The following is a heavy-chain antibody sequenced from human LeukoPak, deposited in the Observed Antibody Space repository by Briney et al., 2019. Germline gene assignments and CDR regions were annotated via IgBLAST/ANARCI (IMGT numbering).Heavy chain of an antibody. Sequence: ASVKVSCKASGYTFTGYYMHWVRQAPGQGLEWMGWINPNSGGTNYAQKFQGRVTMTRDTSISTAYMELSRLRSDDTAVYYCARGPLSTVTTTNGYYYYMDVWGKGTTVTVSS. V-gene: IGHV1-2*02. J-gene: IGHJ6*03. CDR1: GYTFTGYY. CDR3: ARGPLSTVTTTNGYYYYMDV. CDR2: INPNSGGT. D-gene: IGHD4-17*01.